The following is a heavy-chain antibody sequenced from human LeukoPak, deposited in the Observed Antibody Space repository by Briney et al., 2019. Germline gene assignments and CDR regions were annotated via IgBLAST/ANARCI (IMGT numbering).Heavy chain of an antibody. D-gene: IGHD2-21*01. V-gene: IGHV3-23*01. CDR2: ISGSGGST. Sequence: GGSLRLSCAASGFTFSSYAMSWVRQAPGKGLEWVSAISGSGGSTYYADSVKGRFTISRDNSKNTLYLQMNSLRAEDTAVYYCAKDSFPAPRLLSHYYYGMDVWGQGTTVTVSS. CDR3: AKDSFPAPRLLSHYYYGMDV. CDR1: GFTFSSYA. J-gene: IGHJ6*02.